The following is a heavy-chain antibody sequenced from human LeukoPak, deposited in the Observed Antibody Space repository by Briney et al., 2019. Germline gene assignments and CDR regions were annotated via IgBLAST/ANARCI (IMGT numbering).Heavy chain of an antibody. D-gene: IGHD3-22*01. CDR2: INPSGGST. Sequence: ASVKVSCKASGYTFTGYYMHWVRQAPGQGLEWMGIINPSGGSTSYAQKFQGRVTMTRDMSTSTVYMELSSLRSEDTAVYYCAREYYDSSGYYVYYYMDVWGKGTTVTVSS. J-gene: IGHJ6*03. CDR1: GYTFTGYY. V-gene: IGHV1-46*01. CDR3: AREYYDSSGYYVYYYMDV.